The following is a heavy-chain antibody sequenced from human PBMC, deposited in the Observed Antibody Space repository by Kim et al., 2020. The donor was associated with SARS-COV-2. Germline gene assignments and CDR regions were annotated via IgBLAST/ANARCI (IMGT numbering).Heavy chain of an antibody. V-gene: IGHV3-21*03. Sequence: YYTNSVRGRFTSSRDKARNSLYLQMNSLGGEDTAVYYCARDAGVAAGGTLSWGQGTLITVSS. D-gene: IGHD6-13*01. CDR3: ARDAGVAAGGTLS. J-gene: IGHJ5*02.